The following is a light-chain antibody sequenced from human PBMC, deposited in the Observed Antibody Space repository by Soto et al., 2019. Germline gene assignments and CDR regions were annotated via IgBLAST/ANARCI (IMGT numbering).Light chain of an antibody. CDR3: QQYGSSGT. V-gene: IGKV3-20*01. CDR1: QCLVYSVSNHY. J-gene: IGKJ1*01. Sequence: VITQSPLSLPVTLVHPASISCRSSQCLVYSVSNHYLAWYQQKPGQAPRLLIYGASNRATGIPDRFSGSGSGTDFTLTISRLEPEDFAVYYCQQYGSSGTFGQGTKVDIK. CDR2: GAS.